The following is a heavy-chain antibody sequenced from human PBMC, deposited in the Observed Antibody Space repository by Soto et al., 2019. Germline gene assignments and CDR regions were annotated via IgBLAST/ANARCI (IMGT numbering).Heavy chain of an antibody. J-gene: IGHJ4*02. V-gene: IGHV4-39*01. CDR3: ERHSGLQLWLSFDY. Sequence: PSETLSLTCTVSGGSISGSSYYWGWIRQPPGKGLEWIGSIYHSGSTYYNPSLKSRVTISVDTSKNQFSLKLTSVTAADTAVYYCERHSGLQLWLSFDYWGQGSLVTVS. CDR2: IYHSGST. D-gene: IGHD5-18*01. CDR1: GGSISGSSYY.